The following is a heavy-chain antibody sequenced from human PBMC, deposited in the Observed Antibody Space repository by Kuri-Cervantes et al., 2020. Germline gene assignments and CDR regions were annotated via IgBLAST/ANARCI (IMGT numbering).Heavy chain of an antibody. Sequence: GESLKISCAASGFTFSDYYMSWIRRAPGKGLEWVSYISRSGSSIYYADSVKGRFTISRDNAKNTLYLQMKSLRAEDTAVYYCARDPIEAAAGTSGFDIWSQGTMVTVSS. CDR3: ARDPIEAAAGTSGFDI. D-gene: IGHD6-13*01. CDR2: ISRSGSSI. CDR1: GFTFSDYY. J-gene: IGHJ3*02. V-gene: IGHV3-11*04.